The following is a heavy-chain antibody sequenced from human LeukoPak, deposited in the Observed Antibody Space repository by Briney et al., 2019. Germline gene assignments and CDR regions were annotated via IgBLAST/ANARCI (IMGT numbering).Heavy chain of an antibody. J-gene: IGHJ4*01. CDR1: GNSITNTNW. Sequence: SETLCLTCAVSGNSITNTNWWNSVRQPPGKGLEWIAEIDHRGNTNYNPSLKSRVTIAADRSKNQFSLQLTSVSAADTAVYYCARGYGPGYWGRGILVTVSA. V-gene: IGHV4-4*02. CDR2: IDHRGNT. CDR3: ARGYGPGY. D-gene: IGHD4-17*01.